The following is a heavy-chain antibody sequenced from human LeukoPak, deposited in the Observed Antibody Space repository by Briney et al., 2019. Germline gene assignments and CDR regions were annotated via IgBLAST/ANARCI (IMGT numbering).Heavy chain of an antibody. CDR2: ISYAGST. D-gene: IGHD3-10*01. CDR3: ARHGGRSYGSGSSAPFDI. CDR1: GGXISSYY. V-gene: IGHV4-59*08. J-gene: IGHJ3*02. Sequence: SETLSLTCTVSGGXISSYYCSWIRQPPGKGLEWIGYISYAGSTTYRPSLKSRLTISIDTSNNQFSLKLTSVTAADTAVYYCARHGGRSYGSGSSAPFDIWGQGTVVTVSS.